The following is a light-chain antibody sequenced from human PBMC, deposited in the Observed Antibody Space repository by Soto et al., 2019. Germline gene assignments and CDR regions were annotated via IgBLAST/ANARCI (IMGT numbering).Light chain of an antibody. CDR2: DVS. Sequence: QSVLTQPASVSGSPGQSITISCTGTSSDVGGYNYVSWYQQHPGKAPKLMIYDVSNRPSGVSNRFSGSKSGNTASLTISGLQAEDEADYYCSSYTSSSITYVFGNGTKVTVL. V-gene: IGLV2-14*01. J-gene: IGLJ1*01. CDR3: SSYTSSSITYV. CDR1: SSDVGGYNY.